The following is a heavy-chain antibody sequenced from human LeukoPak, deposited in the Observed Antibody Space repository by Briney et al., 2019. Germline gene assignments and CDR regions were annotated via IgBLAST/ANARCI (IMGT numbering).Heavy chain of an antibody. Sequence: PGGSLRLSCAASGFTFSSYSMNWVRQAPGKGLEWVSVLYSDGNTKYADSVQGRFTISRDNSKNTLYLEMNSPSPDDTAVYYCARGVEPLAANTLAYWGQGTLVTVSS. CDR3: ARGVEPLAANTLAY. CDR1: GFTFSSYS. J-gene: IGHJ4*02. D-gene: IGHD1-14*01. CDR2: LYSDGNT. V-gene: IGHV3-53*01.